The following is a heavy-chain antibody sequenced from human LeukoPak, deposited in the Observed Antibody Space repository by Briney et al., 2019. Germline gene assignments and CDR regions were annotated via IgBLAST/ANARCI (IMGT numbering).Heavy chain of an antibody. J-gene: IGHJ6*03. V-gene: IGHV4-61*02. D-gene: IGHD1-26*01. Sequence: PPQTLSLTCTVSGGSISSGSYYWSWIRQPAGKGLEWIGRIYTSGSTNYNPSLKSRVTISVDTSKNQFSLKLSSVTAADTAVYYCAREGGSYSTRMDVWGKGTTVTISS. CDR3: AREGGSYSTRMDV. CDR2: IYTSGST. CDR1: GGSISSGSYY.